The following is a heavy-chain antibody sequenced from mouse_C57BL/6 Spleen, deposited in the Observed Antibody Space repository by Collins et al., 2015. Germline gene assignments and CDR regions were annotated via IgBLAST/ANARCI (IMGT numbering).Heavy chain of an antibody. Sequence: LSCAASGFAFSSYDMSWVRQTPEKRLEWVAYISSGGGSTYYPDTVKGRFTISRDNAKNTLYLQMSSLKSEDTAMYYCARQGDYGNYLDYWGQGTTLTVSS. D-gene: IGHD2-1*01. CDR1: GFAFSSYD. V-gene: IGHV5-12-1*01. CDR3: ARQGDYGNYLDY. J-gene: IGHJ2*01. CDR2: ISSGGGST.